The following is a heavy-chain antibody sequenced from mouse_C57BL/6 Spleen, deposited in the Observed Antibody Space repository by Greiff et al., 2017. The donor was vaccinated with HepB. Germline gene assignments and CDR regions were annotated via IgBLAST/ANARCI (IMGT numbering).Heavy chain of an antibody. V-gene: IGHV1-75*01. CDR3: ARGNYYGSSPLFAY. Sequence: QVQLQQSGPELVKPGASVKISCKASGYTFTDYYINWVKQRPGQGLEWIGWIFPGSGSTYYNEKFKGKATLTVDKSSSTAYMLLNSLTSEDSAVYFCARGNYYGSSPLFAYWGQGTLVTVSA. J-gene: IGHJ3*01. D-gene: IGHD1-1*01. CDR2: IFPGSGST. CDR1: GYTFTDYY.